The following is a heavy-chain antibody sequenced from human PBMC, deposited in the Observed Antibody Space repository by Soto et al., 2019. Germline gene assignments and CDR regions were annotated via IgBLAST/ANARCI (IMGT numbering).Heavy chain of an antibody. V-gene: IGHV3-48*01. CDR1: GFTFSSYS. Sequence: GGSLRLSCAASGFTFSSYSMNWVRQALGKGLEWVSYISSSSSTIYSADSVKGRFTISRDNAKNSLYLQMNSLRAEDTAVYYCASQSSEWLLFASWGQGNLVTVSS. D-gene: IGHD5-12*01. J-gene: IGHJ4*02. CDR3: ASQSSEWLLFAS. CDR2: ISSSSSTI.